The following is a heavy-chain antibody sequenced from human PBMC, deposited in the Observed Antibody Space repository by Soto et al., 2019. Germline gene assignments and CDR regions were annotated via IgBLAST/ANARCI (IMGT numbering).Heavy chain of an antibody. V-gene: IGHV1-69*12. J-gene: IGHJ3*02. Sequence: QVQLVQSGAEVKKPGSSVKVSCKASGGTFSSYAISWVRQAPGQGLEWMGGIIPIFGTANYAQKFQGRVTITADESTRTAYMELSSLRSEETAVYYCARVVRWATAMVRGFGELSKSPDSAFDIWGQGTMVTVSS. CDR2: IIPIFGTA. CDR3: ARVVRWATAMVRGFGELSKSPDSAFDI. D-gene: IGHD3-10*01. CDR1: GGTFSSYA.